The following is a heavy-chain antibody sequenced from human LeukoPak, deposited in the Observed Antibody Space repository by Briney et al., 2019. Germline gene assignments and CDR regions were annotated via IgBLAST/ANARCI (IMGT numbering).Heavy chain of an antibody. J-gene: IGHJ4*02. V-gene: IGHV3-7*04. CDR1: GFTFSSYW. Sequence: QSGGSLRLSCAASGFTFSSYWMSWVRQAPGKGLEWVANIKQDGSEKYYVDSLMGRFAVSRDNAKNSLYLQINSLRAEDTAVYYCARGVEWAAYTIFPDYWGQGTLVTVSS. CDR3: ARGVEWAAYTIFPDY. CDR2: IKQDGSEK. D-gene: IGHD3-3*01.